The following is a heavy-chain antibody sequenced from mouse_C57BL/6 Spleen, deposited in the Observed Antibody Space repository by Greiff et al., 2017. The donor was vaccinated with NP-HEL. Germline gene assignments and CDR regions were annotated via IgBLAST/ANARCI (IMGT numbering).Heavy chain of an antibody. J-gene: IGHJ1*03. CDR2: IYPGDGAT. V-gene: IGHV1-82*01. CDR1: GYAFSSSW. Sequence: VQLQESGPELVKPGASVKISCKASGYAFSSSWMNWVKQRPGKGLEWLGRIYPGDGATNYNGKFKGKATLTADKYSSTAYMQLSSLTSEDSAVYYCARSDYYGSSHWYFDVWGTGTTVTVSS. D-gene: IGHD1-1*01. CDR3: ARSDYYGSSHWYFDV.